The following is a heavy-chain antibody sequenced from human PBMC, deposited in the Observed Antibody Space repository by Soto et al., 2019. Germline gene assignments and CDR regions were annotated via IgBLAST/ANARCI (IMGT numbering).Heavy chain of an antibody. CDR2: ISSSSRDI. V-gene: IGHV3-21*01. D-gene: IGHD3-16*01. Sequence: GGSLRLSCAASGFIFSTYTINWVRQAPGKGLEWVASISSSSRDIFYADSVKARFTISRDNANSSVDLQMSSLRVGDTAIYYCARGSWGGDGIDVWGQGTTVTVSS. J-gene: IGHJ6*02. CDR1: GFIFSTYT. CDR3: ARGSWGGDGIDV.